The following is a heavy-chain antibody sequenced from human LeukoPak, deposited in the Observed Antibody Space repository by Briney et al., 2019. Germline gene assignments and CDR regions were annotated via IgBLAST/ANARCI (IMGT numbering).Heavy chain of an antibody. Sequence: SQTLSLTCTVSGGSISSGGYYWSWIRQHPGKGLEWIGYIYSSGSTYYNPSLKSRVTISVDTSKTQFSLKLNSVTAADTAVYYCARCLGGSWYGEAHWFDPWGQGTLVTVSS. CDR3: ARCLGGSWYGEAHWFDP. CDR1: GGSISSGGYY. V-gene: IGHV4-31*03. CDR2: IYSSGST. D-gene: IGHD6-13*01. J-gene: IGHJ5*02.